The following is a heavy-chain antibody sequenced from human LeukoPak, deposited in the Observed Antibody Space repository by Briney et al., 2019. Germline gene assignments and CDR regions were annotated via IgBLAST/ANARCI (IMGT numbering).Heavy chain of an antibody. Sequence: ASVKVSCKASGYTFTGYYMHWVRQAPGQGLEWMGWINPNSGGTNYAQKLQGRVTMTTDTSTSTAYMELRSLRSDDTAVYYCARERFSYGSGSYLDYWGQGTLVTVSS. J-gene: IGHJ4*02. CDR3: ARERFSYGSGSYLDY. D-gene: IGHD3-10*01. CDR1: GYTFTGYY. CDR2: INPNSGGT. V-gene: IGHV1-2*02.